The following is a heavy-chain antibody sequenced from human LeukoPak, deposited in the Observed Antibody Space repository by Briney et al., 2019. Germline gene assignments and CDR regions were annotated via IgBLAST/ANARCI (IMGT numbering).Heavy chain of an antibody. Sequence: SGTLSLTCAVSGGSISSTNWWSWVRQAPGKGLEWIGEIHHSGCANYNPSLKSRLTLSVDKPKNQFSLRLSSVTAADSAVYFCARSPPDLVGATDWGQGTLVTVSS. CDR3: ARSPPDLVGATD. J-gene: IGHJ4*02. CDR1: GGSISSTNW. V-gene: IGHV4-4*02. CDR2: IHHSGCA. D-gene: IGHD1-26*01.